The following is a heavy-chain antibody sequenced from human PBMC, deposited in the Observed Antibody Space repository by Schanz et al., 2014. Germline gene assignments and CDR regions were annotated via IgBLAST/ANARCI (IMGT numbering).Heavy chain of an antibody. J-gene: IGHJ4*02. Sequence: QVQLQESGPGLVKPSETLSLTCTVSGGSISSYYWSWIRQPPGKGLEWIGYIHKSGNTNYNPSLKMPTSMPQPSSKTNYSLTNSLATAADTAVYYCARGIQAWLQWYFDYWGQGTLVTVSS. V-gene: IGHV4-4*08. CDR1: GGSISSYY. D-gene: IGHD5-18*01. CDR2: IHKSGNT. CDR3: ARGIQAWLQWYFDY.